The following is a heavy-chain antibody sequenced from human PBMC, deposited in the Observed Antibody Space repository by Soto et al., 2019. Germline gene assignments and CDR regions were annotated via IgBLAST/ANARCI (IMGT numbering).Heavy chain of an antibody. CDR1: GFTFSSYS. J-gene: IGHJ6*02. V-gene: IGHV3-21*01. CDR2: ISSSSSYI. Sequence: GGSLRLSCAASGFTFSSYSMNWVRQAPGKGLEWVSSISSSSSYIYYADSVKGRFTISGDNAKNSLYLQMNSLRAEDTAVYYCARDLPLGGMDVWGQGTTVTVSS. CDR3: ARDLPLGGMDV.